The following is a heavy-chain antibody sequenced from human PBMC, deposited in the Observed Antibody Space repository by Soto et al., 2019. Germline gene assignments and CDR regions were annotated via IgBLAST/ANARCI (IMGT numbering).Heavy chain of an antibody. D-gene: IGHD7-27*01. Sequence: SETLSLTCTVSGGSISSYYWSWIRQPPGKGLEWIGYIYYSGSTNYNPSLKSRVTISVDTSKNQFSLKLSSVTAADTAVYYCAREPRGTGETYAFDIWGQGTMVTVSS. V-gene: IGHV4-59*01. CDR2: IYYSGST. CDR1: GGSISSYY. CDR3: AREPRGTGETYAFDI. J-gene: IGHJ3*02.